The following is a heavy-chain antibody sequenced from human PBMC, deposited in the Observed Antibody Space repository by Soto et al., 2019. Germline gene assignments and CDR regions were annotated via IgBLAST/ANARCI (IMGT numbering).Heavy chain of an antibody. CDR2: ISSNGGST. Sequence: GGSLRLSCAASGFTFSSYAMHWVRQAPGKGLEYVSAISSNGGSTYYANSVKGRFTISRDNSKNTLYLQMGSLRAEDMAVYYCARDADYCSSTSCYNAFDIWGQGTMVTVSS. CDR1: GFTFSSYA. V-gene: IGHV3-64*01. CDR3: ARDADYCSSTSCYNAFDI. D-gene: IGHD2-2*02. J-gene: IGHJ3*02.